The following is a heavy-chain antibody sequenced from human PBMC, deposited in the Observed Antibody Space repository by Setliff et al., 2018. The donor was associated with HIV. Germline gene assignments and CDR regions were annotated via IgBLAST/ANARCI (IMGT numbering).Heavy chain of an antibody. CDR2: MNQSGTT. V-gene: IGHV4-34*01. D-gene: IGHD2-21*02. J-gene: IGHJ4*02. CDR1: GDSIGTYS. CDR3: ERWYYCVSGACYRADY. Sequence: SETLSLTCAVSGDSIGTYSWHWLRQPPGKGLEWIGEMNQSGTTNYNPSLKSRVTMSIDTSERQFSLKLTSVTAADTAVYYCERWYYCVSGACYRADYWGQGTMVTVSS.